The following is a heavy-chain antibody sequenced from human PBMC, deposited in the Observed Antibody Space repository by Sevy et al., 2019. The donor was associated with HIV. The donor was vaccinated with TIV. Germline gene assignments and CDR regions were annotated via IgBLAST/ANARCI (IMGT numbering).Heavy chain of an antibody. Sequence: GGSLRLSCAVSGITVSSNYMGWVRQAPGKGLQWVSGIFASSNTHFADSVKGRFSISRDNSKNTLSRQMNSLSAEDTVVYYCARAVEDYSDSSGWDWYFDLWGRGTLVTVSS. V-gene: IGHV3-66*01. CDR2: IFASSNT. CDR1: GITVSSNY. D-gene: IGHD3-22*01. CDR3: ARAVEDYSDSSGWDWYFDL. J-gene: IGHJ2*01.